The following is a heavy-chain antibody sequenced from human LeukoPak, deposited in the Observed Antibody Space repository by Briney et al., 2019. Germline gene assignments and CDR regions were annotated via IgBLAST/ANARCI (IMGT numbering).Heavy chain of an antibody. CDR3: ASEEQWLVPTAYFQH. J-gene: IGHJ1*01. CDR1: GYTFTGYY. D-gene: IGHD6-19*01. CDR2: INPNSGGT. Sequence: ASVKVSCKASGYTFTGYYMHWVRQAPGQGLEWMGWINPNSGGTNYAQKFQGRVTMTRDTSISTAYMELSRLRSDDTAVYYCASEEQWLVPTAYFQHWGQGTLVTVSS. V-gene: IGHV1-2*02.